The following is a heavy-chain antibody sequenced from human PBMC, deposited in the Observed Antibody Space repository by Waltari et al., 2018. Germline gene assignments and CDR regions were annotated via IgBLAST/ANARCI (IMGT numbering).Heavy chain of an antibody. CDR2: ISGSGVST. CDR3: AKGAGRYQLPPPWCDP. D-gene: IGHD2-2*01. CDR1: GFTFSSYA. Sequence: EVQLLESGGGLVQPGGSLRLSCAASGFTFSSYAMSWVRQAPGKGLEWVSAISGSGVSTYYADSGKGRVTISRDKSKNTLYLQMNSLRAEDTAVYYGAKGAGRYQLPPPWCDPWGQGTLVTVSS. J-gene: IGHJ5*02. V-gene: IGHV3-23*01.